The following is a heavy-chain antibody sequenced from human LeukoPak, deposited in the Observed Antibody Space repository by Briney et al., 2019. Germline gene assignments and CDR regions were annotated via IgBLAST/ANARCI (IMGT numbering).Heavy chain of an antibody. CDR3: ARGYCSGGSCYSCFDP. CDR2: INHSGST. CDR1: GGSFSGYY. V-gene: IGHV4-34*01. D-gene: IGHD2-15*01. J-gene: IGHJ5*02. Sequence: SETLSLTRAVYGGSFSGYYWSWIRQPPGKGLEWIGEINHSGSTNYNPSLKGRVTISVDTSKNQFSLRLSSVTAADTAVYYCARGYCSGGSCYSCFDPWGQGTLVTVSS.